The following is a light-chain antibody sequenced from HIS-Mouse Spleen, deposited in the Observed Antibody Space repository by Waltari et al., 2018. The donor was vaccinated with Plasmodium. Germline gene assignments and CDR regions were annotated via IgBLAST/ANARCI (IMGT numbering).Light chain of an antibody. CDR2: APS. Sequence: AIPMTQSPSSLSASVGDSVTITCRASQGIRNDLGWYQQKPGRAPKLLIYAPSSLQSGVPSRFSGSGSGTDFTLTISSLQPEDFATYYCLQDYNYPYTFGQGTRLEIK. CDR3: LQDYNYPYT. J-gene: IGKJ2*01. V-gene: IGKV1-6*01. CDR1: QGIRND.